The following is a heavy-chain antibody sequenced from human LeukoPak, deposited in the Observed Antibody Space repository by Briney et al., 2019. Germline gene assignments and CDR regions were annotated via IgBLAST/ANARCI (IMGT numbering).Heavy chain of an antibody. J-gene: IGHJ5*02. V-gene: IGHV6-1*01. D-gene: IGHD6-13*01. Sequence: PSQTLSLTCAISGDSVSSNSAAWNWIRQSPSRGLEWLGRTYYRSKWYNDYAVSVKSRITINPDTSKNQFSLQLNSVTPEDTAVYYRARVGGDSSSWPPRFDPWGQGTLVTVSS. CDR3: ARVGGDSSSWPPRFDP. CDR2: TYYRSKWYN. CDR1: GDSVSSNSAA.